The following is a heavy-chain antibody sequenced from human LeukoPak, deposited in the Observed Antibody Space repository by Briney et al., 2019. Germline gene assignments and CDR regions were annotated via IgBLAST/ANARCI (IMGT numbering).Heavy chain of an antibody. D-gene: IGHD2-15*01. CDR3: AKQLGYCSDGSCYFPY. Sequence: PGGSLRLSCAASGFTFSDYYMSWIRQAPGKGLEWVSYISSSGSTIYYADSVKGRFTISRDNAKNSLYLQVNSLRAEDTAVYYCAKQLGYCSDGSCYFPYWGQGTLVTVSS. CDR1: GFTFSDYY. J-gene: IGHJ4*02. V-gene: IGHV3-11*01. CDR2: ISSSGSTI.